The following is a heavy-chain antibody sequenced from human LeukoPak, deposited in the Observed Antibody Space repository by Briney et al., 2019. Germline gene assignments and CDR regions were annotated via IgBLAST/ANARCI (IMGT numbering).Heavy chain of an antibody. Sequence: SETLSLTCAVSGYSISSGYYRGWIRQPPGKGLEWIGSIYHSGSTYYNPSLKSRVTISVDTSKNQFSLKLSSVTAADTAVYYCAKHSSSWYEPSRDYYYYMDVWGKGTTVTVSS. J-gene: IGHJ6*03. D-gene: IGHD6-13*01. V-gene: IGHV4-38-2*01. CDR3: AKHSSSWYEPSRDYYYYMDV. CDR1: GYSISSGYY. CDR2: IYHSGST.